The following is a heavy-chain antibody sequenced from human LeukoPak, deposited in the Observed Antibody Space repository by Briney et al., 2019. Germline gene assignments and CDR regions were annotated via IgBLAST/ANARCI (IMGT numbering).Heavy chain of an antibody. J-gene: IGHJ4*02. V-gene: IGHV3-23*01. CDR1: GFTFSSYA. Sequence: GGSLRLYCAASGFTFSSYAMTWVRQAPGKGLQWVSTISVSGENTYYADSVKGRFTISRDNSKNTLYLQMNSLRAEDTAVYYCAKDDYYDTSGYPRWGQRTLVTVSS. D-gene: IGHD3-22*01. CDR3: AKDDYYDTSGYPR. CDR2: ISVSGENT.